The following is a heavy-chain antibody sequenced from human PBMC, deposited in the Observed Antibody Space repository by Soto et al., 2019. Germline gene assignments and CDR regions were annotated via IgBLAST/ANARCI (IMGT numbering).Heavy chain of an antibody. CDR2: INHSGST. J-gene: IGHJ4*02. CDR3: ARAGGHRVRGVATIDY. CDR1: GGSFSGYY. Sequence: QVQLQQWGAGLLKPSETLSLTCAVYGGSFSGYYWSWIRQPPGKGLEWIGEINHSGSTNYNPSLKSRVTISVDTSKNQFSLKLSSVTAADTAVYYCARAGGHRVRGVATIDYWGQGTLVTVSS. V-gene: IGHV4-34*01. D-gene: IGHD3-10*01.